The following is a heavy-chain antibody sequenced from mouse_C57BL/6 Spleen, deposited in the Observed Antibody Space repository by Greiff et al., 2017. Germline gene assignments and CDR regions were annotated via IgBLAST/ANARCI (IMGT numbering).Heavy chain of an antibody. V-gene: IGHV1-81*01. D-gene: IGHD1-1*01. J-gene: IGHJ1*03. CDR2: IYPRSGNT. Sequence: SGAELARPGASVKLSCKASGYTFTSYGISWVKQRTGQGLEWIGEIYPRSGNTYYNEKFKGKATLTADKSSSTAYMELRSLTSEDSAVYFCAREATVVATRYFDVWGTGTTVTVSS. CDR1: GYTFTSYG. CDR3: AREATVVATRYFDV.